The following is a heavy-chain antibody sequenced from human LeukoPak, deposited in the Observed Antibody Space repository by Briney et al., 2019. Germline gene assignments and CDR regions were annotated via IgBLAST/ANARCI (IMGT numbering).Heavy chain of an antibody. V-gene: IGHV3-20*04. CDR2: INWNGGST. CDR1: GFTFDDYG. Sequence: GGSLRLSCAASGFTFDDYGMSWVRQAPGKGLEWVSGINWNGGSTGYADSVKGRFTISRDNAKNSLYLQMNSLRAEDTALYYCATDSGLYSGGYYYAFDIWGQGTMVTVSS. D-gene: IGHD1-26*01. CDR3: ATDSGLYSGGYYYAFDI. J-gene: IGHJ3*02.